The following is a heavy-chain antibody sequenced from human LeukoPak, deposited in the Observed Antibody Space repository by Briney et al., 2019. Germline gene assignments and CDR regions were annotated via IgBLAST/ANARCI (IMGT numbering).Heavy chain of an antibody. J-gene: IGHJ5*02. D-gene: IGHD3-22*01. V-gene: IGHV4-59*12. CDR1: GGSISSYY. Sequence: PSETLSLTCTVSGGSISSYYWSWIRQPPGKGLEWIGYIYYSGSTNYNPSLKSRVTISVDTSKNQFSLKLSSVTAADTAVYYCAREEYYYDSSGLYLSWFDPWGQGTLVTVSS. CDR3: AREEYYYDSSGLYLSWFDP. CDR2: IYYSGST.